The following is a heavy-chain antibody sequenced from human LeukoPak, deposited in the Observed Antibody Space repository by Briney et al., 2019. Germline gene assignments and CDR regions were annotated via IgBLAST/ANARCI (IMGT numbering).Heavy chain of an antibody. CDR3: ASGYDFWSGYPPSQYGMDV. J-gene: IGHJ6*02. CDR1: GFTFSSYA. CDR2: ISYDGSNK. D-gene: IGHD3-3*01. V-gene: IGHV3-30-3*01. Sequence: GGSLRLSCAASGFTFSSYAMHWVRQAPGKGLEWVAVISYDGSNKYYADSVKGRFTISRDNSKNTLDLQMNSLRSEDTGVYYCASGYDFWSGYPPSQYGMDVWGQGTTVTVSS.